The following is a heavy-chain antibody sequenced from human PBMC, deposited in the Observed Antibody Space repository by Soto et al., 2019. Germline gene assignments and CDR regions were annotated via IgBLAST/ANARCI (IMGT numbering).Heavy chain of an antibody. V-gene: IGHV1-18*01. J-gene: IGHJ4*02. D-gene: IGHD5-12*01. CDR3: ARGGYKDS. Sequence: QVQLVQSGVEVKKPGASMKISCRTSGYTFTNYAINWVRQAPGQGLEWVAWINTQSGTTKYGQRLQGRVTVTTDTSTSTAYMELRNLRSDDTALYYCARGGYKDSWGQGTLVTVSS. CDR1: GYTFTNYA. CDR2: INTQSGTT.